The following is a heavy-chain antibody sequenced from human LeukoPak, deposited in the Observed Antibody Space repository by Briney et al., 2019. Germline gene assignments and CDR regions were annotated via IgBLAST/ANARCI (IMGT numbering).Heavy chain of an antibody. Sequence: SVKVSCKASGGTFSSYAISWVRQAPGQGLEWMGGIIPIFGTANYAQKFQGRVTITADKSTSTAYMELSSLRSEDTAVYYCARQVGLTYSGSYYFDYWGQGTLVTVSS. CDR2: IIPIFGTA. J-gene: IGHJ4*02. D-gene: IGHD1-26*01. CDR1: GGTFSSYA. V-gene: IGHV1-69*06. CDR3: ARQVGLTYSGSYYFDY.